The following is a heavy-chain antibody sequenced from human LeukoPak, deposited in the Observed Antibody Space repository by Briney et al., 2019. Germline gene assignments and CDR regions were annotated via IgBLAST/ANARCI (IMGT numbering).Heavy chain of an antibody. CDR1: GYTFTSYG. D-gene: IGHD2-15*01. V-gene: IGHV1-2*02. Sequence: GASVKVSCRASGYTFTSYGITWVRQAPGQGLEWMGWINPNSGGTNYAQKFQGRVTMTRDTSISTAYMELSRLRSDDTAVYYCARLVVVAAADIWGQGTMVTVSS. CDR2: INPNSGGT. CDR3: ARLVVVAAADI. J-gene: IGHJ3*02.